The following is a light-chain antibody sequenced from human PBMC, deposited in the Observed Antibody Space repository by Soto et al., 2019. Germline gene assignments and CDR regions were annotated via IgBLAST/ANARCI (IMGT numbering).Light chain of an antibody. CDR2: LGS. CDR3: MQPLQSWT. CDR1: QSLLHRTGYNY. Sequence: DIVMTQSPLSLPVTPGEPASISCRSSQSLLHRTGYNYLDWYLQKPGQSPQLLIYLGSNRASGVPDRFSGSGSGTDFTLKISRVEAEDVGVYYCMQPLQSWTFGQGTKVDIK. J-gene: IGKJ1*01. V-gene: IGKV2-28*01.